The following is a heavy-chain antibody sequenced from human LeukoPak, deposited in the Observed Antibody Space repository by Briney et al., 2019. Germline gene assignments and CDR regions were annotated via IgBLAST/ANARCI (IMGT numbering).Heavy chain of an antibody. Sequence: GGSLRLSCAASGFTFSSYAMSWVRQAPGKGLEWVSAISGSGGSTFYADSVKGGFTISRDNSKNTLYLQMNSLRSEDMAVYYCAKLLHPGYSYGYPVYWGQGTLVTVSS. V-gene: IGHV3-23*01. D-gene: IGHD5-18*01. J-gene: IGHJ4*02. CDR3: AKLLHPGYSYGYPVY. CDR2: ISGSGGST. CDR1: GFTFSSYA.